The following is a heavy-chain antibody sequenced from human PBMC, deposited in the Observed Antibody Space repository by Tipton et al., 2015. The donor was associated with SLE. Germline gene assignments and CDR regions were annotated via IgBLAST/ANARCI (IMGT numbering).Heavy chain of an antibody. D-gene: IGHD3-22*01. CDR1: GYTFTGYY. CDR3: ARVDYDSSGSPFQH. Sequence: QLVQSGPEVKKPGASVKVSCKASGYTFTGYYMHWVRQAPGQGLEWMGWINPNSGGTNYAQKFQGRVTMTRDTSISTAYMELSRLRSDDTAVYYCARVDYDSSGSPFQHWGQGTLVTVSS. V-gene: IGHV1-2*02. CDR2: INPNSGGT. J-gene: IGHJ1*01.